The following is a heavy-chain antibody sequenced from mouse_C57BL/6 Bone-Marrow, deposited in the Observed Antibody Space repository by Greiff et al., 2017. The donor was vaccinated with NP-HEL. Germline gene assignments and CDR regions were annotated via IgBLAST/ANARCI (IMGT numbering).Heavy chain of an antibody. J-gene: IGHJ4*01. D-gene: IGHD1-1*01. Sequence: QVQLQQPGAELVKPGASVKMSCKASGYTFTSYWITWVKQRPGQGLEWIGDIYPGSGSTNYNEKFESKATLTVDTSSSTAYRQLSSLTSEDSAVYYCARWGGSTYYAMDYWGQGTSVTVSS. V-gene: IGHV1-55*01. CDR3: ARWGGSTYYAMDY. CDR1: GYTFTSYW. CDR2: IYPGSGST.